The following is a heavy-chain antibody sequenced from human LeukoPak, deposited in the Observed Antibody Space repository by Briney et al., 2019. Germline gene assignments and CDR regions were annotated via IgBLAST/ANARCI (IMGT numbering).Heavy chain of an antibody. CDR2: ISYDGSNK. V-gene: IGHV3-30-3*01. CDR3: ARGGDYVRNGAVMIGAFGM. CDR1: RDTLTTAI. D-gene: IGHD4-17*01. J-gene: IGHJ3*02. Sequence: RGSLRDSRVHPRDTLTTAITNTGRQAPGKGLEWVAVISYDGSNKYYADSVKGRFTISRDNSKNTLYLHMNSLRAEDTAVYYCARGGDYVRNGAVMIGAFGMWGEGTMVTVSS.